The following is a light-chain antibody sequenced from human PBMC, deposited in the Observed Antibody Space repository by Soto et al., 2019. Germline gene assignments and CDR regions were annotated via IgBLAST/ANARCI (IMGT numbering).Light chain of an antibody. V-gene: IGLV2-18*02. J-gene: IGLJ1*01. CDR1: SSEVGSYNR. CDR2: EVS. CDR3: SSYTSSSTYV. Sequence: QSVLTQPPPLSGSPWQAVALSCPGTSSEVGSYNRVSWYQQPPGTAPKVMIYEVSNRPSGVPDRFSGSKSGNTASLTISGLQAEDEADYYCSSYTSSSTYVFGTGTKVTVL.